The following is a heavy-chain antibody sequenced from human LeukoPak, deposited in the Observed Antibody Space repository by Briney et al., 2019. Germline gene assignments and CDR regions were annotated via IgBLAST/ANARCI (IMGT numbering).Heavy chain of an antibody. Sequence: GGSLRLSCAASGFTFSSYAMHWVRQAPGKGLEWVAVISYDGSNKYYPDSVKGRFTISRDNSKNTLYLQMNSLRAEDTAVFYCARDQSAGYSSSGSSSWGRLGDWGQGTLGTVSS. J-gene: IGHJ4*02. CDR1: GFTFSSYA. CDR3: ARDQSAGYSSSGSSSWGRLGD. V-gene: IGHV3-30-3*01. CDR2: ISYDGSNK. D-gene: IGHD6-13*01.